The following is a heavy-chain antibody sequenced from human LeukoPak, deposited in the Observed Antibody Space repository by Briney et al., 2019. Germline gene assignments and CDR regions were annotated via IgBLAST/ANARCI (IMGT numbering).Heavy chain of an antibody. Sequence: ASVKVSCKVSGYTLTELAMHWVRQAPGKGLEWMGGFDPEDGETIYAQKFQGRVTMTEDTPTDTAYMELSSMRSEDTDVYYCATDANSSFDYWGQGTLVTVSS. D-gene: IGHD6-6*01. CDR3: ATDANSSFDY. J-gene: IGHJ4*02. V-gene: IGHV1-24*01. CDR2: FDPEDGET. CDR1: GYTLTELA.